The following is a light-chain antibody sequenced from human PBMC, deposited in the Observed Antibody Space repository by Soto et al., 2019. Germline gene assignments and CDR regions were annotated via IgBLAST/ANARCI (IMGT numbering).Light chain of an antibody. V-gene: IGLV2-14*01. CDR2: EVA. CDR1: SSDVGGYNY. Sequence: QSVLTQPASVSGSPGQSITISCTGTSSDVGGYNYVSWYQHHPGKAPKLMIYEVADRPSGVSNRFSGSKSGNTASLTISGLHAEDEADYYCSSYTRSSTWVFGGGTKLTVL. CDR3: SSYTRSSTWV. J-gene: IGLJ3*02.